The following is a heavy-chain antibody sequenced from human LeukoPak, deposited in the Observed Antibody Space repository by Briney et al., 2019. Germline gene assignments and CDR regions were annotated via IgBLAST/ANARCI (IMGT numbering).Heavy chain of an antibody. V-gene: IGHV4-59*01. CDR1: GGSISSYY. CDR3: ARVKVTTAIFAY. J-gene: IGHJ4*02. D-gene: IGHD4-17*01. CDR2: IYYSGST. Sequence: SETLSLTCTVSGGSISSYYWSWIRQPPGKGLEWIGYIYYSGSTNYNPSLKSRVTISVDTSKNQFSLKLSSVTAADTAVYYCARVKVTTAIFAYWDQGTLVTVSS.